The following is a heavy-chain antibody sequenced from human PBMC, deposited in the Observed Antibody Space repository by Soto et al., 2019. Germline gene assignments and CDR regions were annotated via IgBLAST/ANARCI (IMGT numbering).Heavy chain of an antibody. CDR2: INAGNGNT. CDR1: GYTFTSYA. Sequence: QVQLLQSGAAVKKPWASVKVSCKASGYTFTSYAMHCVRQAPGQRLEWMGWINAGNGNTKYSQKLQGRVTITRDTSASPAYMELSSLRSQDTAVYCCARGPGGPDGPGDYWGQGTMATVSS. J-gene: IGHJ4*02. V-gene: IGHV1-3*01. CDR3: ARGPGGPDGPGDY. D-gene: IGHD2-15*01.